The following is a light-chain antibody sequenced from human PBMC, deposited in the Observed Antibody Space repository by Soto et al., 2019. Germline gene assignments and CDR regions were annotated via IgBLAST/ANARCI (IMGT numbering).Light chain of an antibody. CDR3: GSYGGSNTWV. Sequence: QSALTQPRSVSGSPGQSVTISCTGTSSDVGDYNYVSWYQQHPGKAPKLMIYDVNKRPSGVPDRFSGSKSGNTASLTISGLQAEDEGDYYCGSYGGSNTWVFGGGTKLTVL. CDR1: SSDVGDYNY. J-gene: IGLJ3*02. V-gene: IGLV2-11*01. CDR2: DVN.